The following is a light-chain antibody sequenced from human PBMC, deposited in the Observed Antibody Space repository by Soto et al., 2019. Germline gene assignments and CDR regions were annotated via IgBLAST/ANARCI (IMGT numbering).Light chain of an antibody. CDR3: QQYGGWPPA. Sequence: EMVMTQSPVTLSLSPGERATLSCRASQSVGRNLTWYQQKPGQAPRLLIYGASNRSTGVPARFSGSGSGTEFSLTISSLQSEDVAIYHCQQYGGWPPAFGGGTKVEVK. CDR1: QSVGRN. V-gene: IGKV3-15*01. CDR2: GAS. J-gene: IGKJ4*01.